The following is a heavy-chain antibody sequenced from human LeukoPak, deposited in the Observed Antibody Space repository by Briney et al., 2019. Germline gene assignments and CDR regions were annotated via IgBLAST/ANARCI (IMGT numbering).Heavy chain of an antibody. CDR1: GFTFSSYG. Sequence: GGSLRLSCAASGFTFSSYGMHWVRQAPGKGLEWVAVISYDGSNKYYADSVKGRFTISRDNAKNSLYLRMNSLRAEDTAVYYCARSNYDGYEAEDAFDIWGQGTMVTVSS. J-gene: IGHJ3*02. CDR2: ISYDGSNK. V-gene: IGHV3-30*03. D-gene: IGHD5-12*01. CDR3: ARSNYDGYEAEDAFDI.